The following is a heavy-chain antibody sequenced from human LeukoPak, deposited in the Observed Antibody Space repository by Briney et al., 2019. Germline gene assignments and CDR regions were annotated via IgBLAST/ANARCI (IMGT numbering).Heavy chain of an antibody. Sequence: PGGSLRLSCAASGFTVSSNYMSWVRQAPGKGLEWVSVIYSGGSIYYADSVKGRFTISRHNSKNTLYLQMNSLRAEDTAVYYCARSAIAVAPDEWGQGTLVTVSS. CDR1: GFTVSSNY. J-gene: IGHJ4*02. CDR3: ARSAIAVAPDE. V-gene: IGHV3-53*04. D-gene: IGHD6-19*01. CDR2: IYSGGSI.